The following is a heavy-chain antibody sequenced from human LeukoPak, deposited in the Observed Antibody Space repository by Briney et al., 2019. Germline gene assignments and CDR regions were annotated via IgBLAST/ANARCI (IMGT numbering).Heavy chain of an antibody. CDR3: ARSRPPLGTRWDYMDV. CDR2: IYYSGST. D-gene: IGHD1-1*01. Sequence: SETLSLTCTVSGGSISNYYWSWIRQPPGKGLEWIGYIYYSGSTNYNPSLKSRVTISVDTSKNQFSLKLSSVTAADTAVYYCARSRPPLGTRWDYMDVWGKGTAVTVSS. J-gene: IGHJ6*03. CDR1: GGSISNYY. V-gene: IGHV4-59*01.